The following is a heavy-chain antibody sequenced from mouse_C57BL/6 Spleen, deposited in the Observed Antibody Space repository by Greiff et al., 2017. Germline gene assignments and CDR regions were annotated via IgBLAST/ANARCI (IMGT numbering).Heavy chain of an antibody. CDR3: ARSLCYGSSVAWFAY. CDR2: IYPGSGST. CDR1: GYTFTSYW. Sequence: QVQLQQPGAELVKPGASVKMSCKASGYTFTSYWITWVKQRPGQGLEWIGGIYPGSGSTNYNEKFKSKATLTVDTSSSTAYMQLSSLTSEDSAVYYCARSLCYGSSVAWFAYWGQGTLVTVSA. J-gene: IGHJ3*01. V-gene: IGHV1-55*01. D-gene: IGHD1-1*01.